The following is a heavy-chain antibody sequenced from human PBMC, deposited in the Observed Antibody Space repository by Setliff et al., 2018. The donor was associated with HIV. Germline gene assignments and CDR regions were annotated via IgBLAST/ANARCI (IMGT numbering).Heavy chain of an antibody. V-gene: IGHV1-46*01. CDR3: ARTPRIMVTLKGEYYYYYMDV. J-gene: IGHJ6*03. CDR2: INPSGGST. D-gene: IGHD2-8*01. CDR1: GGTFSSYA. Sequence: ASVKVSCKASGGTFSSYAISWVRQAPGQGLEWMGIINPSGGSTNYAQKFQGRLSMSTASSTSTANMFLRSLRYDDTAVYYCARTPRIMVTLKGEYYYYYMDVWGKGTTVTVSS.